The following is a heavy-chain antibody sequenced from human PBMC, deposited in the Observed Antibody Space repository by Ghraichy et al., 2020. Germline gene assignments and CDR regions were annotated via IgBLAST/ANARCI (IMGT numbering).Heavy chain of an antibody. Sequence: SETLSLTCTVSGGSISSSSYYWGWIRQPPGKGLEWIGSIYYSGSTYYNPSLKSRVTISVDTSKNQFSLKLSSVTAADTAVYYCARSGERESFYQLLYGSPSGTPDYWGQGTLVTVSS. V-gene: IGHV4-39*01. J-gene: IGHJ4*02. CDR1: GGSISSSSYY. D-gene: IGHD2-2*02. CDR3: ARSGERESFYQLLYGSPSGTPDY. CDR2: IYYSGST.